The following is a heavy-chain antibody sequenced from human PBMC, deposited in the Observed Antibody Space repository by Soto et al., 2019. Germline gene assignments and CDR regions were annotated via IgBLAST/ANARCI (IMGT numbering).Heavy chain of an antibody. CDR3: ARDAAAINYYYYGMDV. D-gene: IGHD2-2*01. Sequence: XETLSLTCTVSGCSVSSGSYYWSWIRQPPGKGLEWIGYIYYSGSTNYNPSLKSRVTISVDTSKNQFSLKLSSVTAADTAVYYCARDAAAINYYYYGMDVWGQGTTVTVSS. J-gene: IGHJ6*02. CDR2: IYYSGST. V-gene: IGHV4-61*01. CDR1: GCSVSSGSYY.